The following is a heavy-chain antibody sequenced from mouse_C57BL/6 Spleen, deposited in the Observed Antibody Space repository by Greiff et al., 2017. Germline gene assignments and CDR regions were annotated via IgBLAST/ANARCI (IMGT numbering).Heavy chain of an antibody. CDR1: GYTFTSYW. CDR3: ARGDAMDY. Sequence: QVQLQQSGAELVMPGASVKLSCKASGYTFTSYWMHWVKQRPGPGLEWIGEIDPSDSYTNYNQKFKGKSTLTVDKSSSTAYMQLSSLTSEDSAVYYCARGDAMDYWGQGTSVTVSS. CDR2: IDPSDSYT. J-gene: IGHJ4*01. V-gene: IGHV1-69*01.